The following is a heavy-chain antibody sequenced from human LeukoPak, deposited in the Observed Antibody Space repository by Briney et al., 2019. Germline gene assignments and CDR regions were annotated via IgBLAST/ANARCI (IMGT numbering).Heavy chain of an antibody. D-gene: IGHD5-18*01. CDR1: GFTFSSYS. CDR3: ARGEGYSYGNPDY. CDR2: ISSTSSYI. J-gene: IGHJ4*02. Sequence: GGSLRLSCAASGFTFSSYSMNWVRQAPGKGLEWVSSISSTSSYIYYAASVKGRFTISRDNAKNSLYLQMNSLRAEDTAVYYCARGEGYSYGNPDYWGQGTLVTVSS. V-gene: IGHV3-21*01.